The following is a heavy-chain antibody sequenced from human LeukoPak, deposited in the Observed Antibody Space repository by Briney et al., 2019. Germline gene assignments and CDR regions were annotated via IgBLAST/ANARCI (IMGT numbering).Heavy chain of an antibody. J-gene: IGHJ4*02. CDR3: AKERGFCSGGTCYDSDY. D-gene: IGHD2-15*01. CDR1: GFTFSNYA. CDR2: ISVTAGTT. V-gene: IGHV3-23*01. Sequence: GGSLRLSCTASGFTFSNYAMNWVRQAPGKGLKWVSTISVTAGTTYYADSVKGRFTISRDNSKNTLYLQMNSLRVEDTALYFCAKERGFCSGGTCYDSDYWGQGTLVTVSS.